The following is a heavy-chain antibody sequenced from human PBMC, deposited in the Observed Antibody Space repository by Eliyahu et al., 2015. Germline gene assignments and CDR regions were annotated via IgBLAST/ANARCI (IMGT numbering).Heavy chain of an antibody. Sequence: VQLVESGGGLVRPGESLTLSCAASGFPFSRSTMPWVRQAPGKGLXWVSVIGSGGSYIYYADSVKGRFTIARDNAKNSLFLQMTSLRAEDTAVYYCARLAGPRYYYYDLDVWGRGTAVTVSS. CDR1: GFPFSRST. CDR2: IGSGGSYI. V-gene: IGHV3-21*02. CDR3: ARLAGPRYYYYDLDV. J-gene: IGHJ6*02. D-gene: IGHD6-25*01.